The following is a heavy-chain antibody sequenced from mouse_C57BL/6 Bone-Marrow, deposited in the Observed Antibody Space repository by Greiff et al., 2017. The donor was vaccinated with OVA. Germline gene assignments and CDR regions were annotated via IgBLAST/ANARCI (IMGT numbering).Heavy chain of an antibody. CDR2: IFPGGGST. D-gene: IGHD2-3*01. J-gene: IGHJ1*03. Sequence: QVQLQQSGPELVRPGASVKISCKAPGYTFTSHWMQWVSQRPGQGLEWIGEIFPGGGSTYYNEKLKGKGTLTVDTSSGTADMQLSSLPSDISAVYFCAIDGSYWYFDVWGTGTTVTVSS. CDR3: AIDGSYWYFDV. V-gene: IGHV1-56*01. CDR1: GYTFTSHW.